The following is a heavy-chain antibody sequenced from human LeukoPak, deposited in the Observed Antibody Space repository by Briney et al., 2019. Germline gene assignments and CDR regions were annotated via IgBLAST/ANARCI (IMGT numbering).Heavy chain of an antibody. D-gene: IGHD3-9*01. Sequence: ASVKVSCKVSGYTLTELSMHWVRQAPGKGLEWMGGFDPEDGETIYAQKFQGRVTMTEDTSTDTAYMELSSLRPEDTAVYYCATRKGYDILTGRFNFDYWGQGTLVTVSS. J-gene: IGHJ4*02. CDR1: GYTLTELS. V-gene: IGHV1-24*01. CDR2: FDPEDGET. CDR3: ATRKGYDILTGRFNFDY.